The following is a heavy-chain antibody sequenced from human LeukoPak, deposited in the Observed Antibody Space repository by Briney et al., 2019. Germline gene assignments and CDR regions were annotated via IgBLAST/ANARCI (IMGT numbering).Heavy chain of an antibody. CDR2: ISGDGTAT. CDR3: ARERAPRGYGMDV. Sequence: GGSLRLSCAASGFTFSAHWMHWVRQTPGKGLAWVSRISGDGTATAYADSVKGRLTISRDNAKNTLYLQMNSLRAEDTAVYYCARERAPRGYGMDVWGQGTTVTVSS. J-gene: IGHJ6*02. V-gene: IGHV3-74*01. CDR1: GFTFSAHW.